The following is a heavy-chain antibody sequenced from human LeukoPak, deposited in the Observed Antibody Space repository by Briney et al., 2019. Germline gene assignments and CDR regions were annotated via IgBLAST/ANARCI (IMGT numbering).Heavy chain of an antibody. Sequence: GGSLRLSCAASGFTFSSYGMNWVRQAPGKGLEWVSSISSSSSYIYYADSVKGRFTISRDNAKNSLYLQMNSLRAEDTAVYYCARGGYSGYDYVDYWGQGTLVTVSS. CDR3: ARGGYSGYDYVDY. V-gene: IGHV3-21*01. CDR1: GFTFSSYG. J-gene: IGHJ4*02. D-gene: IGHD5-12*01. CDR2: ISSSSSYI.